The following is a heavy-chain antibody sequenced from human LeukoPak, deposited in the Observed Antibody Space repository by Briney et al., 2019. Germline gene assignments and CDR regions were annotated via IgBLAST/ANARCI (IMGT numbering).Heavy chain of an antibody. CDR2: INHSGST. CDR3: ARPRVSLRGGSTRNWYFDL. V-gene: IGHV4-34*01. Sequence: SETLSLTCAVYGGSFSGYYWSWIRQPPGKGLEWIGEINHSGSTNYNPSLKSRVTISVDTSKNQFSLKLSSVTAADTAVYYCARPRVSLRGGSTRNWYFDLWGRGTLVTVSS. J-gene: IGHJ2*01. D-gene: IGHD5/OR15-5a*01. CDR1: GGSFSGYY.